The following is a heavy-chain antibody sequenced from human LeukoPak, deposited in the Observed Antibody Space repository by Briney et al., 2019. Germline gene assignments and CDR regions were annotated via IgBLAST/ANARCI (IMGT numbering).Heavy chain of an antibody. Sequence: GASVKVSCKASGGTFSSYAISWVRQAPGQGLEWMGGIIPIFGTANYAQKFQGRVTITADESTSTAYMELSSLRSEDTAVYYCARGGVGSSWIQLWPDYYYYGMDVWGQGTTVTVSS. J-gene: IGHJ6*02. V-gene: IGHV1-69*13. CDR1: GGTFSSYA. CDR2: IIPIFGTA. D-gene: IGHD5-18*01. CDR3: ARGGVGSSWIQLWPDYYYYGMDV.